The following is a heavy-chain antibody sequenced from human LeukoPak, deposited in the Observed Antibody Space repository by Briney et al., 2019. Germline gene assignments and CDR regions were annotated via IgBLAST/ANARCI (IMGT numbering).Heavy chain of an antibody. CDR3: ALLTGYLGHYYYYGMDV. J-gene: IGHJ6*02. D-gene: IGHD3-9*01. Sequence: GASVKVSCKASGYTFTSYGISWVRQAPGQGLEWMGWISAYNGNTNYAQKLQGRVTMTRNTSISTAYMELSSLRSEDTAVYYCALLTGYLGHYYYYGMDVWGQGTTVTVSS. CDR1: GYTFTSYG. V-gene: IGHV1-18*01. CDR2: ISAYNGNT.